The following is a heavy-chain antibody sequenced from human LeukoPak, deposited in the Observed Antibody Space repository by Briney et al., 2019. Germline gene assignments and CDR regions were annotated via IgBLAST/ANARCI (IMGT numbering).Heavy chain of an antibody. J-gene: IGHJ4*02. Sequence: GESLKISCKGSGYSFTSYWIGWVRPMPGKGLEWMGIIYPSHSDTRYSPSLQGQVTISADKSISTAYLQWSSLKASDTAMYYCARRPYSNSYFDYWGQGTLVTVSS. V-gene: IGHV5-51*01. CDR3: ARRPYSNSYFDY. D-gene: IGHD6-6*01. CDR2: IYPSHSDT. CDR1: GYSFTSYW.